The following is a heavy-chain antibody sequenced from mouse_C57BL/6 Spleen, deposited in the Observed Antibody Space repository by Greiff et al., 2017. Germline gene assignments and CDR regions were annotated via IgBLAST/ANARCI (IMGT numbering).Heavy chain of an antibody. J-gene: IGHJ1*03. CDR3: ARRAYYYGSRYWYCDV. CDR1: GYSFSRYK. V-gene: IGHV1-16*01. D-gene: IGHD1-1*01. CDR2: INLFNGIT. Sequence: QLQQSGPKVVNAGASVKLSCKSSGYSFSRYKMECVKQSHVKSLEWIEHINLFNGITNYNGNFKSKATLTVDISSSTAYMELSRLTSEDSEVYYCARRAYYYGSRYWYCDVWGTGTTVTVSS.